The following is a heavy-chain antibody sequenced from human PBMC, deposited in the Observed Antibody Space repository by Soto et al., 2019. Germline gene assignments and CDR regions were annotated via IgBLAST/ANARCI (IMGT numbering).Heavy chain of an antibody. CDR3: ASWGYYYDSSGYRNWYFYL. J-gene: IGHJ2*01. V-gene: IGHV1-69*19. Sequence: QVQLVQSGAEVKKPGSSVKVSCKASGGTFSSYAISWVRQAPGQGLAWMGGIIPIFGTANYAQKFQGRVTITADESTSTADMELSSLRSEDTVVYYCASWGYYYDSSGYRNWYFYLWGSGTLVTVSS. CDR1: GGTFSSYA. CDR2: IIPIFGTA. D-gene: IGHD3-22*01.